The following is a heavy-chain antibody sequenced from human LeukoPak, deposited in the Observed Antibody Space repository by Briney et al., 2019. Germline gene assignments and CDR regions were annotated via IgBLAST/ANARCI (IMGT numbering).Heavy chain of an antibody. CDR3: ARVVGAGYFDL. J-gene: IGHJ2*01. V-gene: IGHV3-7*01. Sequence: LTGGSLRLSCAASGFTFSSYWMSWVRQAPGKGLEWVANIKQDGSEKYYVDSVKGRFTISRDNAKNSPYLQMNSLRAEDTAVYYCARVVGAGYFDLWGRGTLVTVSS. CDR2: IKQDGSEK. D-gene: IGHD1-26*01. CDR1: GFTFSSYW.